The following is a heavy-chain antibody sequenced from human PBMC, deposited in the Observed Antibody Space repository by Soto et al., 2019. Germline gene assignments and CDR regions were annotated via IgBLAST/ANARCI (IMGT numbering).Heavy chain of an antibody. J-gene: IGHJ3*02. CDR3: VKGDGAARNDAFDI. V-gene: IGHV3-64D*06. D-gene: IGHD6-6*01. CDR1: GFTFSSYA. CDR2: ISSNGGST. Sequence: PGGSLRLSCSASGFTFSSYAMHWVRQAPGKGLEYVSAISSNGGSTYYADSVKGRFTISRDNSKNTLYLQMSSLRAEDTAVYYCVKGDGAARNDAFDIWGQGKMVTVSS.